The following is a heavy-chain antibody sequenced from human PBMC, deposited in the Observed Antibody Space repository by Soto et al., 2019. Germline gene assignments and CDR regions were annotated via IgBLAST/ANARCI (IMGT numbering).Heavy chain of an antibody. Sequence: QVQLVQSGAEVKKPGSSVKVSCKASGGTFSSYTISWVRQAPGQGLEWMGRIIPILGIANYAQKFQGRVTITADKSTSTAYMELSSLRSEDTAVYYCARLVSRPYYYGSGLYGMDVWGQGTTVTVSS. CDR1: GGTFSSYT. D-gene: IGHD3-10*01. J-gene: IGHJ6*02. CDR2: IIPILGIA. V-gene: IGHV1-69*02. CDR3: ARLVSRPYYYGSGLYGMDV.